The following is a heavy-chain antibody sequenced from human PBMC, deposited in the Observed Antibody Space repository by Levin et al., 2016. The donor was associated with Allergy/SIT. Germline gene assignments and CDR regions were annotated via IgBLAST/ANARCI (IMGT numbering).Heavy chain of an antibody. D-gene: IGHD2-21*02. V-gene: IGHV3-30*03. CDR1: GFSFSTYG. J-gene: IGHJ4*02. CDR2: ISYDGSDR. CDR3: ARHHSGNDFYFDS. Sequence: GESLKISCAASGFSFSTYGMHWVRQAPGKGLEWVAAISYDGSDRYYADSVKGRFTISRDNSKNTIYLQMNSLRREDTAVYYCARHHSGNDFYFDSWGQGTLVTVSS.